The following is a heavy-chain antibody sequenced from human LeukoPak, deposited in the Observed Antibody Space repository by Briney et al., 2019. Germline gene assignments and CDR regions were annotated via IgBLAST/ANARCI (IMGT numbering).Heavy chain of an antibody. J-gene: IGHJ5*02. V-gene: IGHV4-30-4*01. D-gene: IGHD4-17*01. CDR1: GGAISSGNYY. Sequence: SQTLSLTCTVSGGAISSGNYYWNWIRQPPGKGLECIGYIHYSGSTYYNPSLKSRVTISVDTSKNQFSLKLSSVTAADTAVYYCVRGRGTAVTTGNWFDPWGQGTLVTVSS. CDR3: VRGRGTAVTTGNWFDP. CDR2: IHYSGST.